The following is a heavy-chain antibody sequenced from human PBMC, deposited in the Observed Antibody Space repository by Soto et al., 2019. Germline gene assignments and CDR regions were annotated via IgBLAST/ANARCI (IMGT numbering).Heavy chain of an antibody. CDR3: ARRSHSSSWFDY. J-gene: IGHJ4*02. D-gene: IGHD6-13*01. V-gene: IGHV4-31*03. CDR2: IYYSGST. Sequence: SETLSLTCTVSGGSISSGGYYWSWIRQHPGKGLEWIGYIYYSGSTYYNPSLKSRVTISVDTSKNQFSLKLSSVTAADTAVYYCARRSHSSSWFDYWGQGTLVTVSS. CDR1: GGSISSGGYY.